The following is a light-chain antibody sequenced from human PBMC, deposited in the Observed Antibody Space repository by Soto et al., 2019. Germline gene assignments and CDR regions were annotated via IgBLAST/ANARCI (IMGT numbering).Light chain of an antibody. CDR2: DTS. CDR1: QSVRNY. V-gene: IGKV3-11*01. J-gene: IGKJ4*01. Sequence: EIVLTQSPATLSLSPGERATLSCGASQSVRNYLAWYQQKPGQAPRLLIYDTSNRATGIPARFSGSGSGTDFTLTISSLEPADFAVYYRQQRSNWPLNFGGGTKEAIK. CDR3: QQRSNWPLN.